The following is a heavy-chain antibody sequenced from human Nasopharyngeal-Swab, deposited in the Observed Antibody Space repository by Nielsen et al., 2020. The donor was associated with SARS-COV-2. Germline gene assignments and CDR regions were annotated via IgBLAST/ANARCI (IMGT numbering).Heavy chain of an antibody. Sequence: LRLSCAVYGGSFSGYYWSWIRQPPGKGLEWIGEINHSGSTNYNPSLKSRVTISVDTSKNKFSLKLSSVTAADTAVYYCARDTPPTNYYGSGSSQPYYYYYGMDVWGQGTTVTVSS. CDR1: GGSFSGYY. D-gene: IGHD3-10*01. J-gene: IGHJ6*02. V-gene: IGHV4-34*01. CDR2: INHSGST. CDR3: ARDTPPTNYYGSGSSQPYYYYYGMDV.